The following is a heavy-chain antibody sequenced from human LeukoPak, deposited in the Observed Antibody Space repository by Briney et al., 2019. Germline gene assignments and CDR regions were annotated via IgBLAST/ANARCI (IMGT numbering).Heavy chain of an antibody. J-gene: IGHJ4*02. CDR3: AREVRLLYGDFDY. Sequence: ASVKVSCKASRGTFSSYTISWVRQAPGRGLEWMGRIIPILGIANYAQKFQGRVTITADKSTSTAYMELSSLRSEDTAVYYCAREVRLLYGDFDYWGQGTLVTVSS. CDR2: IIPILGIA. CDR1: RGTFSSYT. D-gene: IGHD2-2*02. V-gene: IGHV1-69*04.